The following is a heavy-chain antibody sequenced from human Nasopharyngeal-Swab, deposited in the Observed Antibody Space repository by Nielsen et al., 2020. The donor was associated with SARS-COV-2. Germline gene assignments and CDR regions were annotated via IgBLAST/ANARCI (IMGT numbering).Heavy chain of an antibody. CDR1: GSTFDVCA. CDR2: INGDGNSP. V-gene: IGHV3-43*02. Sequence: GGPARRSGTAVGSTFDVCAMQWVRQAPGKGLNWVPLINGDGNSPYYGDSVKGRFTISRDNSKNSLYLQMNSLRTEDTALYYCAKDMAEVGATDYWGQGTLVTVSS. CDR3: AKDMAEVGATDY. J-gene: IGHJ4*02. D-gene: IGHD1-26*01.